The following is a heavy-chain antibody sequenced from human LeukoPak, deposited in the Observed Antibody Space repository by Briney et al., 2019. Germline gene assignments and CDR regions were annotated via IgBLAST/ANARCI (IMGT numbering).Heavy chain of an antibody. V-gene: IGHV3-30*18. J-gene: IGHJ3*02. CDR3: AKDLKVTMIEGTFEI. D-gene: IGHD3-22*01. CDR1: GFTFSSYG. CDR2: ISYDGSHK. Sequence: PGGSLRLSCAASGFTFSSYGMHWVRQAPGKGLEWVTVISYDGSHKYYADSVKGRFTISRYNSKNSLYLQMNSLRAEDTAVYHCAKDLKVTMIEGTFEIWGQGTMVTVSS.